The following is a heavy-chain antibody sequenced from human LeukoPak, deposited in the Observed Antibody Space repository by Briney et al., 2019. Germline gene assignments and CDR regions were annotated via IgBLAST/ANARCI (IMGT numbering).Heavy chain of an antibody. CDR3: ARGRIGGYCSSTSCYTGYYFDY. V-gene: IGHV3-21*01. CDR2: ISSSSSYI. D-gene: IGHD2-2*02. Sequence: GGSLRLSCAASGFTFSSYSMNWVRQAPGKGLEWVSSISSSSSYIYYADSVKGRFTISRDNAKNSLYLQMNSLRAEDTAVYYCARGRIGGYCSSTSCYTGYYFDYWGQGTLVAVSS. CDR1: GFTFSSYS. J-gene: IGHJ4*02.